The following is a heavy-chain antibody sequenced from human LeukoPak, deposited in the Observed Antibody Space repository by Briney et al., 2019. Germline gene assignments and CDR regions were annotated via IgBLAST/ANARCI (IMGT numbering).Heavy chain of an antibody. J-gene: IGHJ4*02. D-gene: IGHD3-22*01. CDR3: GKDKNYFVGSGYFGYFDY. V-gene: IGHV3-23*01. CDR2: ISGSGGST. CDR1: GFTFSSYA. Sequence: TGGSLRLSCAASGFTFSSYAMSWVRQAPGKGLEWVSAISGSGGSTYYADSVKGRFTISRDNSKNTLYLQINSLRAEATAVYYFGKDKNYFVGSGYFGYFDYGGRETLVPVPS.